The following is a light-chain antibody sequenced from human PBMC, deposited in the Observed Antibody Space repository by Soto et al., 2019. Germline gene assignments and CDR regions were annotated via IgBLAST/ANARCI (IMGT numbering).Light chain of an antibody. CDR3: QQYNSYSRRT. J-gene: IGKJ1*01. CDR1: QSISSW. Sequence: IQMTQSPSTLSASVGDRVTITCRASQSISSWLAWYQQKPGKAPKLLIYKASSLESGVPSRFSGSGSGTEFTLTISSLQPDDFATYYCQQYNSYSRRTFGQGTKVEIK. CDR2: KAS. V-gene: IGKV1-5*03.